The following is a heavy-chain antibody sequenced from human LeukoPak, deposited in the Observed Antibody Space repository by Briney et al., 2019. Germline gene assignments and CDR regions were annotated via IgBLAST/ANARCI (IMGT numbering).Heavy chain of an antibody. CDR2: IKQDGSEK. J-gene: IGHJ5*02. D-gene: IGHD6-19*01. Sequence: GGSLRLSCAASGFTFSSYWMSWVRQAPGKGMEWVANIKQDGSEKYYVDSVKGRFTISRDNAKNSQYLQMNSLRAEDTAVYYCARDRQQWLVSLGWFDPWGQGTLVTVSS. CDR3: ARDRQQWLVSLGWFDP. CDR1: GFTFSSYW. V-gene: IGHV3-7*01.